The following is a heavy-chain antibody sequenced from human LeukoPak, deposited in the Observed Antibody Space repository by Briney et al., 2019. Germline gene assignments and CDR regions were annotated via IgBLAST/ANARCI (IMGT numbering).Heavy chain of an antibody. Sequence: PSETLSLTCTVSGGSISSGGYYWSWIRQHPGKGLEWIGYIYYSGSTYYNPSLKSRVTISVDTSKNQFSLKPSSVTAADTAVYYCARGYDSSGYHDAFDIWGQGTMVTVSS. CDR3: ARGYDSSGYHDAFDI. CDR2: IYYSGST. CDR1: GGSISSGGYY. V-gene: IGHV4-31*03. J-gene: IGHJ3*02. D-gene: IGHD3-22*01.